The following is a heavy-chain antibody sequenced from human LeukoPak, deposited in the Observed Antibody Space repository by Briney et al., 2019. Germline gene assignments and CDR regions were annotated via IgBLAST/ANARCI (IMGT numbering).Heavy chain of an antibody. D-gene: IGHD2-21*02. V-gene: IGHV3-74*01. CDR1: GFTLSNYW. CDR2: LHSNGAFT. Sequence: GGSRSLSCSAPGFTLSNYWRHWFRQAPGKGLVWVARLHSNGAFTTYTDSVKGRFTISRDTAKNTLYLQMNSLRVEDTAVYYCARFVVVTAGDYWGQGTLVTVSS. J-gene: IGHJ4*01. CDR3: ARFVVVTAGDY.